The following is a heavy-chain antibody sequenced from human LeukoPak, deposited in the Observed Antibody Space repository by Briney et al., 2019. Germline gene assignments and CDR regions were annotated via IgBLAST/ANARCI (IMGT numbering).Heavy chain of an antibody. CDR3: TTDADPYYYDSSGYFGY. D-gene: IGHD3-22*01. CDR1: GFTFSNAW. CDR2: IKSKTDGGTT. J-gene: IGHJ4*02. Sequence: GGSLRLSCAASGFTFSNAWMSWVRQAPGKGLEWVGRIKSKTDGGTTDYPAPVKGRFTISRDDSKNTLYLQMNSLKTEDTAVYYCTTDADPYYYDSSGYFGYWGQGTLVTVSS. V-gene: IGHV3-15*01.